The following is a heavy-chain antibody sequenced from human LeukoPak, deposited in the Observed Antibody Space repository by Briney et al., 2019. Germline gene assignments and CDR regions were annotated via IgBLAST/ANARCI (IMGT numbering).Heavy chain of an antibody. D-gene: IGHD3-3*01. Sequence: GGSLRLSCATSGLTFNNYVMTWVRQAPEKGLEWVSSISSSGRSTYYADSVRGRFTISRDNSKNTLYLQMNSLRTEDTAMYYCAKGVTIFGVVIMGYFDYWGQGTLVTVSS. V-gene: IGHV3-23*01. CDR2: ISSSGRST. CDR3: AKGVTIFGVVIMGYFDY. CDR1: GLTFNNYV. J-gene: IGHJ4*02.